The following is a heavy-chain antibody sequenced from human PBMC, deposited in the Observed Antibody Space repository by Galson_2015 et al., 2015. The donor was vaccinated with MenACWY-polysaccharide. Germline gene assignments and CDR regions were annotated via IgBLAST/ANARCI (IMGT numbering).Heavy chain of an antibody. CDR3: ARQPQVRGGAFDI. CDR1: GFSLRTRGLR. Sequence: PALVNPTQPLTLTCTFSGFSLRTRGLRVSWIRQPPGKALEWLARLGWDDDKFYSTSLKTRLTISKDTSKNQVVLTMTNMDPVDTATYYCARQPQVRGGAFDIWGQGTMVTVSS. J-gene: IGHJ3*02. V-gene: IGHV2-70*04. CDR2: LGWDDDK. D-gene: IGHD3-10*01.